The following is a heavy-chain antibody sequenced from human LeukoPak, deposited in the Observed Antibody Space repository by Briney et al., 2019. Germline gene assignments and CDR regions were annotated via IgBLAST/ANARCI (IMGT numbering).Heavy chain of an antibody. CDR1: GYTFTSYD. J-gene: IGHJ5*02. V-gene: IGHV1-8*01. CDR2: MNPNSGNT. CDR3: ARVRGIAARGPLNWFDP. D-gene: IGHD6-6*01. Sequence: ASVKVSCKASGYTFTSYDINWGRQATGQGLEWMGWMNPNSGNTGYAQKFQGRVTMTRNTSISTAYMELSSLRSEDTAVYYCARVRGIAARGPLNWFDPWGQGTLVTVSS.